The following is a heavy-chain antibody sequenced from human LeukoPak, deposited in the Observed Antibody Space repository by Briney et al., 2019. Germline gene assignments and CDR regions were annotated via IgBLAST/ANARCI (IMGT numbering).Heavy chain of an antibody. V-gene: IGHV3-7*01. CDR2: IKQDGSEK. CDR3: ARDYFDSSDYPQTYYYYYMDV. Sequence: GGSLRLSCAASGFTFSSYWMSWVRQAPGKGLEWVANIKQDGSEKYYVASVKGRFTISRDNAKNSLYLQMNSLRAEDTAIYYCARDYFDSSDYPQTYYYYYMDVWGKGTTVTVSS. CDR1: GFTFSSYW. D-gene: IGHD3-22*01. J-gene: IGHJ6*03.